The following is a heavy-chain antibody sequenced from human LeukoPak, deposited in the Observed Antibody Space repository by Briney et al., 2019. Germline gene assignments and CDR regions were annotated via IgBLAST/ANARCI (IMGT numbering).Heavy chain of an antibody. J-gene: IGHJ4*02. D-gene: IGHD6-19*01. CDR2: ISDRGGT. CDR3: ARAPRGGAVASFDY. CDR1: GGSISGNY. Sequence: SATLSLTCTVSGGSISGNYWNWIRQSPGKGLEWIGYISDRGGTNYNPSLKSRVIMSLDTSKNQFSLKLTSVTAADTAVYYCARAPRGGAVASFDYWGQGTLVTVSS. V-gene: IGHV4-59*01.